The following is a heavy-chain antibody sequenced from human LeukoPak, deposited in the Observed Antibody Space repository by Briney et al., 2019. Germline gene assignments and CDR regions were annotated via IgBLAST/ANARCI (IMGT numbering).Heavy chain of an antibody. D-gene: IGHD6-13*01. J-gene: IGHJ4*02. CDR3: ASPLTIAAAGIGY. CDR1: GLIVSSNY. Sequence: GGSLRLSCAASGLIVSSNYMTWVRQAPGKGLEWVSVIYSGGSIYYADSVKGRFTISRDNSRNTLYLQMNSLRAEDTAVYYCASPLTIAAAGIGYWGQEPLVTVSS. V-gene: IGHV3-53*01. CDR2: IYSGGSI.